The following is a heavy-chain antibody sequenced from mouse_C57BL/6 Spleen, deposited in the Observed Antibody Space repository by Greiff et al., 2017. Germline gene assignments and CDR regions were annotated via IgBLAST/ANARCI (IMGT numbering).Heavy chain of an antibody. CDR2: ISGGGGNT. CDR3: ARQGSSYFALDY. Sequence: EVMLVESGGGLVKPGGSLKLSCAASGFTFSSYTMSWVRQTPEKRLAWVATISGGGGNTYYPDSVKGRFTISRDNAKNTLYLQMSSLRSEDTALYYCARQGSSYFALDYWGQGTTLTVSS. CDR1: GFTFSSYT. J-gene: IGHJ2*01. V-gene: IGHV5-9*01. D-gene: IGHD1-1*01.